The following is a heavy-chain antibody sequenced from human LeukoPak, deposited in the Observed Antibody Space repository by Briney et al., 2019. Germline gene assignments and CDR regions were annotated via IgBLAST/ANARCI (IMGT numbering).Heavy chain of an antibody. CDR3: ARDHGEWLVRGCSDY. Sequence: ASMKVSCKASGYTFTGYYMHWVRQAPGQGLEWMGWINPNSGGTNYAQKFQGRVTMTRDTSISTAYMELSRLRSDDTAVYYCARDHGEWLVRGCSDYWGQGTLVTVSS. J-gene: IGHJ4*02. CDR1: GYTFTGYY. D-gene: IGHD6-19*01. V-gene: IGHV1-2*02. CDR2: INPNSGGT.